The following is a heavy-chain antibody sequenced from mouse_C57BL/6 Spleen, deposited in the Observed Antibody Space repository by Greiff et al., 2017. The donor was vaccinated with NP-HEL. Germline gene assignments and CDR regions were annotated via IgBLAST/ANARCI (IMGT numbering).Heavy chain of an antibody. CDR2: IDPSDSYT. CDR3: ARHQYDYFDY. D-gene: IGHD5-1-1*01. V-gene: IGHV1-59*01. CDR1: GYTFTSYW. J-gene: IGHJ2*01. Sequence: QVQLQQPGAELVRPGTSVKLSCKASGYTFTSYWMHWVKQRPGQGLEWIGVIDPSDSYTNSNQKFKGKATLTVDTSSSTAYMQLSSLTSEDSAVYYCARHQYDYFDYWGQGTTLTVSS.